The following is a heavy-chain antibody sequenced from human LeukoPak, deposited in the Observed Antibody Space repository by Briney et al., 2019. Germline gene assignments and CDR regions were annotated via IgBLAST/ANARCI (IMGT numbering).Heavy chain of an antibody. CDR3: ARTAYGDGGDYFDY. V-gene: IGHV1-8*01. CDR1: GYTFTSYD. J-gene: IGHJ4*02. D-gene: IGHD4-17*01. Sequence: ASVKVSCKASGYTFTSYDINWVRQATGQGPEWMGWMNPNSGNTGYAQKFQGRVTMTRNTSISTAYMELSSLRSEDTAVYYCARTAYGDGGDYFDYWGQGTLVTVSS. CDR2: MNPNSGNT.